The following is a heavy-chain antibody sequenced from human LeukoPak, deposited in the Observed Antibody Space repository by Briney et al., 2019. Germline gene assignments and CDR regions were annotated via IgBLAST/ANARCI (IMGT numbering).Heavy chain of an antibody. CDR1: GFTFSSYE. CDR2: ISSSGSTI. D-gene: IGHD1-26*01. V-gene: IGHV3-48*03. CDR3: AKYSGTYSHYFHH. Sequence: GGSLRLSCAASGFTFSSYEMNWVRRAPGKGLEWVSYISSSGSTIYYADSVKGRFTISRDNSKNSLYLQMNSLRTEDTALFYCAKYSGTYSHYFHHWGQGTLVTVSS. J-gene: IGHJ1*01.